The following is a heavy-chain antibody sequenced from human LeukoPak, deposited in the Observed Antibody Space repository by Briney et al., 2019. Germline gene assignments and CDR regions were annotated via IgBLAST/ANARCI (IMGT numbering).Heavy chain of an antibody. CDR2: IRYDGDNK. CDR3: AKPHFDS. CDR1: GFTFSGYG. J-gene: IGHJ4*02. V-gene: IGHV3-30*02. Sequence: GGSLRLSCAASGFTFSGYGMHWVRQAPGKVLEWVAFIRYDGDNKYYTDSVKGRFTISRDNSKNTLYLQMNSLRAEDTAVYYCAKPHFDSWGQGTLVTVSS.